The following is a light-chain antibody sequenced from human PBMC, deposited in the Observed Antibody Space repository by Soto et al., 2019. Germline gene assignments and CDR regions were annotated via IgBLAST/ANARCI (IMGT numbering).Light chain of an antibody. CDR1: QSISTY. CDR2: AAS. V-gene: IGKV1-39*01. J-gene: IGKJ5*01. Sequence: DTPMTQSPCSLSASLLDRLTITCRASQSISTYLYWYQQKPGKAPKLLIYAASSLQSGVPSRFSGSGSGTDFTLTISSLQPEDFATYHCQQSYSIPITFGQGTRLEIK. CDR3: QQSYSIPIT.